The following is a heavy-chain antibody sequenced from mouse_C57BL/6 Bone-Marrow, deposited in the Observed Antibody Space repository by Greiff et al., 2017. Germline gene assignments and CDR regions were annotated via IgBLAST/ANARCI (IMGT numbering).Heavy chain of an antibody. CDR2: FYPGSGSI. CDR1: GYTFTEYT. V-gene: IGHV1-62-2*01. J-gene: IGHJ1*03. CDR3: ARHAGTTVVAFYWYFDV. Sequence: QVQLQQSGAELVKPGASVKLSCKASGYTFTEYTIHWVKQRSGQGLEWIGWFYPGSGSIKYNEKFKDKATLTADKSSSTVYMELSRLTSEDSAVYFCARHAGTTVVAFYWYFDVWGTGTTVTVSS. D-gene: IGHD1-1*01.